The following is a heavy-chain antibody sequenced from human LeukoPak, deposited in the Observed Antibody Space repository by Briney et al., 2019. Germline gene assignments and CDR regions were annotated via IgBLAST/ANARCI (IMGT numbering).Heavy chain of an antibody. CDR1: GFTFSSYA. CDR2: ISGSGGST. V-gene: IGHV3-23*01. D-gene: IGHD5-24*01. J-gene: IGHJ4*02. CDR3: AKDYGDGYNQRYFDY. Sequence: PGGSLRLSCAASGFTFSSYAMSWVRQAPGKGLEWVSAISGSGGSTYYADSVKGRFTISRDNSKNTLYLQMNSLRAEDTAVYYCAKDYGDGYNQRYFDYWGQGTLVTVSS.